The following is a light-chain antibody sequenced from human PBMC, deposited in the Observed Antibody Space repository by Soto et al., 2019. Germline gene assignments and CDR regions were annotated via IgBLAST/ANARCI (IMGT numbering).Light chain of an antibody. CDR3: HQRQSWPRT. CDR2: QTS. J-gene: IGKJ1*01. CDR1: QHINTR. V-gene: IGKV3-11*01. Sequence: EIVLTQSPATLSSFPGDRVTLSCRASQHINTRLAWYQHKPGQAPRLLIYQTSLWAAGIPARFSASGSGTDFTLTISDVQPEDFALYYCHQRQSWPRTFGQGTKVDI.